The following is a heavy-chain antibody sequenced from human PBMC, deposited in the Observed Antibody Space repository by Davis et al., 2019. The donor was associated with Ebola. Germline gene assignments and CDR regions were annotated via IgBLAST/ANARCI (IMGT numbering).Heavy chain of an antibody. CDR3: ARLSAASFDP. J-gene: IGHJ5*02. CDR1: GGSISSSSYY. D-gene: IGHD5/OR15-5a*01. V-gene: IGHV4-61*05. CDR2: FSYTGTT. Sequence: PSETLSLTCTVSGGSISSSSYYWGWIRQPPGKALEWIGYFSYTGTTNYNPSLESRVTISRDTSKNQFSLKLSSVTAADTAIYYCARLSAASFDPWGQGTLVTVYS.